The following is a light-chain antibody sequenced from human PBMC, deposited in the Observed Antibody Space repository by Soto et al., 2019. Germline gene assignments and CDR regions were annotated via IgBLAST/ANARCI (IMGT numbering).Light chain of an antibody. CDR3: SSYAGSNTVV. CDR1: NSDVGAYNY. V-gene: IGLV2-11*01. CDR2: SVS. J-gene: IGLJ2*01. Sequence: QSALTQPRSVFGSPGQSVTISCTGTNSDVGAYNYVSWYQQHPGKAPRLMIYSVSQRPSGVPDRFSGSKSGNTASLTISGLQADDEADYYCSSYAGSNTVVFGGGTKLTVL.